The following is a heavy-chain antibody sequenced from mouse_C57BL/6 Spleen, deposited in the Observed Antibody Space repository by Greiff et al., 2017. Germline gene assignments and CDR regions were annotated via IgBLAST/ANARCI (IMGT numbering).Heavy chain of an antibody. J-gene: IGHJ4*01. D-gene: IGHD1-1*01. V-gene: IGHV1-72*01. CDR2: IDPNSGGT. CDR3: GKSLYSSIYYYAMDY. Sequence: QVQLKQPGAELVKPGASVKLSCKASGYTFTSYWMHWVKQRPGRGLEWIGRIDPNSGGTKYNEKFKSKATLTVDKPSSTAYMQLSSLTSEDSAVYYCGKSLYSSIYYYAMDYWGQGTSVTVSS. CDR1: GYTFTSYW.